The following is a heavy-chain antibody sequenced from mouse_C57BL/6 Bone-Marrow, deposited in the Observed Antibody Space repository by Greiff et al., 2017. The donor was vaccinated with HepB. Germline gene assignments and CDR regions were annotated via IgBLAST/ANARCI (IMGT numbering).Heavy chain of an antibody. D-gene: IGHD1-1*01. Sequence: VQLQQSGAELVRPGTSVKVSCKASGYAFTNYSIEWVKQRPGQGLEWIGVINPGSGGINYNEKFKGKATLTADKSSSTAYMQLSSLTSEDSAVCVSAEDCGSSSYAMDYWGQGTSVTVSA. J-gene: IGHJ4*01. V-gene: IGHV1-54*01. CDR1: GYAFTNYS. CDR2: INPGSGGI. CDR3: AEDCGSSSYAMDY.